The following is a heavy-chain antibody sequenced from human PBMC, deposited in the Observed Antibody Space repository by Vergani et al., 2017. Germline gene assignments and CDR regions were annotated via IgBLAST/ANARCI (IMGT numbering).Heavy chain of an antibody. CDR2: IYYSGST. D-gene: IGHD2-2*02. CDR3: ARDIWCSSTSCYSDYYYGMDV. V-gene: IGHV4-39*02. CDR1: GGSISSSSYY. Sequence: QLQLQESGPGLVKPSETLSLTCTVSGGSISSSSYYWGWIRQPPGKGLEWIGSIYYSGSTYYNPSLKSRVTISVDTSKNQFSLKLSSVTAADTAVYYCARDIWCSSTSCYSDYYYGMDVWGQGTTVTVSS. J-gene: IGHJ6*02.